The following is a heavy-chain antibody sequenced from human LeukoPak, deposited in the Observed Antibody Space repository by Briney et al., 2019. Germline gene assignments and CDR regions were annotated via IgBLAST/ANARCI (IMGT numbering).Heavy chain of an antibody. CDR3: ARMSVDYYYYYMDV. CDR2: ISGDGYFT. Sequence: PGGSLRLSCAASGFSFSTYGMTWVRQAPGKGLEWVASISGDGYFTYYSDSVKGRFTISRDNSKNTLYLQMNSLRAEDTAVYYCARMSVDYYYYYMDVWGKGTTVTVSS. J-gene: IGHJ6*03. CDR1: GFSFSTYG. V-gene: IGHV3-23*01.